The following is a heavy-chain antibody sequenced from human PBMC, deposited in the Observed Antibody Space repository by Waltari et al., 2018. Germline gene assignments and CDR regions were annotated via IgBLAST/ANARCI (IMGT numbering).Heavy chain of an antibody. V-gene: IGHV4-4*02. J-gene: IGHJ4*02. CDR2: VLSTGKT. Sequence: KWWRVLRDCPQRGWEWRGQVLSTGKTNYSPSFASRVTISLDASNNQFSLKVTSATAADTAVYYCARDRGRGLYLDVWGPGTLVTVSP. D-gene: IGHD2-15*01. CDR3: ARDRGRGLYLDV. CDR1: KW.